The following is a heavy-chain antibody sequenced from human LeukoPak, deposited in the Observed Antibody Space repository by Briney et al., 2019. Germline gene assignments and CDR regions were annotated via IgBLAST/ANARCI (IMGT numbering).Heavy chain of an antibody. D-gene: IGHD7-27*01. CDR3: ARDHNWGPDH. CDR1: GYTFTDNF. J-gene: IGHJ4*02. Sequence: GASVTVSCKTSGYTFTDNFMHWVRQAPGQGLEWVGWIHPNSGGTHYAQKFQGRVTMTRDASISTVYVELSGLRSDDTAVYYCARDHNWGPDHWGQGTLVTVSS. V-gene: IGHV1-2*02. CDR2: IHPNSGGT.